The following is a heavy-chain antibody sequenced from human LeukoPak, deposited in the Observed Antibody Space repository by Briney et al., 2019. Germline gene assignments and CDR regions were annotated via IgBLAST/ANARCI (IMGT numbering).Heavy chain of an antibody. D-gene: IGHD1-26*01. Sequence: GGSLGLSCAASGFTFYNYWMTWVRQAPGKGLEWVANIKQDGSEKYCLGSVRGRFTISRDNTENSLYLQMNSLRADDTAVYYCARVSGGFGTYRVDYWGQGTLVTVSS. CDR3: ARVSGGFGTYRVDY. CDR2: IKQDGSEK. V-gene: IGHV3-7*01. CDR1: GFTFYNYW. J-gene: IGHJ4*02.